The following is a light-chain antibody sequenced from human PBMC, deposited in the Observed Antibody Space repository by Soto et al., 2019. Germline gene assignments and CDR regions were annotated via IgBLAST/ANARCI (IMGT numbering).Light chain of an antibody. V-gene: IGKV3-20*01. CDR1: QTIKSDY. CDR2: GAS. J-gene: IGKJ4*02. CDR3: QQYGSSPVT. Sequence: EIVLTQSPGTLSLSPGERATLSCGASQTIKSDYLAWYQQKPGLPPRLLMFGASSRATGIPDRFSGSGSGTDFTLTISRLAPADFAVYYCQQYGSSPVTFGPGTKVVI.